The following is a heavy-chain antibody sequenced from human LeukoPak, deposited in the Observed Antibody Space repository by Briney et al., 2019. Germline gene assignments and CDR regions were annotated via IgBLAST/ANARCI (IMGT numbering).Heavy chain of an antibody. J-gene: IGHJ4*02. V-gene: IGHV4-4*02. Sequence: SETLSLTCCVSGGSITSTNYWTWVRQPAGKGLEWIGEDNLQGSTNYNPYVMGLIAISVAMCENHISLQFTSVTAPDAAVYYGTREGGPYRPLDYSGQGSLATVYS. CDR3: TREGGPYRPLDY. CDR2: DNLQGST. CDR1: GGSITSTNY.